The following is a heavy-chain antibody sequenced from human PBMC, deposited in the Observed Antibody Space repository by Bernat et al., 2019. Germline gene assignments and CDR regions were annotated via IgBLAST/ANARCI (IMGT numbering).Heavy chain of an antibody. Sequence: EVQLLESGGGLVQPGGSLRLSCAASGFTFSSYAMSWVRQAPGKGLEWVSAISGSGGSTYYADSVKGRFTISRDNSKNTLYLQINSLRAEDTAVYYCARGPGYGDYFDYWGQGTLVTVSS. CDR1: GFTFSSYA. J-gene: IGHJ4*02. V-gene: IGHV3-23*01. D-gene: IGHD4-17*01. CDR2: ISGSGGST. CDR3: ARGPGYGDYFDY.